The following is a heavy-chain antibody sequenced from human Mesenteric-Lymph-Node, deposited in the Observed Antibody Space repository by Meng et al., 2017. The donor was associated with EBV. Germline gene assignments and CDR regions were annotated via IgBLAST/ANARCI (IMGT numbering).Heavy chain of an antibody. CDR2: IHYSGNT. D-gene: IGHD4-23*01. CDR3: ARGGMTTMEAPWGTWFNP. CDR1: GGSISNSNYS. Sequence: WGTGRRHPSEPPSLTFTVSGGSISNSNYSWGWIRQPPGKDLGWIGTIHYSGNTHYNPSLKSRVTISVDTSKNQFSLKVSSVTAADTAVYYCARGGMTTMEAPWGTWFNPWGQGTLVTVSS. V-gene: IGHV4-39*07. J-gene: IGHJ5*02.